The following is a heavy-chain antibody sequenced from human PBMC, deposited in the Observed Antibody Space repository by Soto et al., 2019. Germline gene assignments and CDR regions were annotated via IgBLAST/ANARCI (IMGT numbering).Heavy chain of an antibody. CDR1: GSSLSSYA. V-gene: IGHV3-23*01. CDR3: AKHLQCNSDWHIHY. J-gene: IGHJ4*02. D-gene: IGHD6-19*01. Sequence: LRLSCAASGSSLSSYAVSRVRQAPGKGLEWVSVFDGSVGHTYYTNSVKGRFTISNDKSKTTLFLQMNSIKAEDTAVYCGAKHLQCNSDWHIHYWGQGTLVTVSS. CDR2: FDGSVGHT.